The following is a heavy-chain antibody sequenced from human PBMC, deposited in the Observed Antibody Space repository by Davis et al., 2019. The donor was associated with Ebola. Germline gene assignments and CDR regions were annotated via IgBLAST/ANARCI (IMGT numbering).Heavy chain of an antibody. CDR1: GGSISSSSYY. J-gene: IGHJ5*02. CDR3: ARRRRSGPNGWFDP. Sequence: PSETLSLTCTVSGGSISSSSYYWSWIRQPPGKGLEWIGYIYYSGSTNYNPSLKSRVTISVDTSKNQFSLKVTSVTAADTAVYYCARRRRSGPNGWFDPWGQGTLVTVSS. V-gene: IGHV4-61*05. CDR2: IYYSGST. D-gene: IGHD3-3*01.